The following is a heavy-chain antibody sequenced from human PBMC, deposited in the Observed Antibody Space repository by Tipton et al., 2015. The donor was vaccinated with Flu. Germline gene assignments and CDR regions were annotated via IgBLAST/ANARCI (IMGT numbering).Heavy chain of an antibody. D-gene: IGHD5-12*01. CDR2: INHAGAT. CDR3: ARGSGYANAYLAS. Sequence: TLSLTCAVYGGSFSDHYWTWIRQPPGKGLEWIGEINHAGATNCNPSLKSRVTISTDTSKNQFSLKVTSLTAADTAVYYCARGSGYANAYLASWGRGTLVTVSS. V-gene: IGHV4-34*01. CDR1: GGSFSDHY. J-gene: IGHJ4*02.